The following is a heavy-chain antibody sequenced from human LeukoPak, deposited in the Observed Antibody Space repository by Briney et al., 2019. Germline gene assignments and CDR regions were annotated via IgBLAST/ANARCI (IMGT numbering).Heavy chain of an antibody. J-gene: IGHJ6*03. CDR1: GYTFTGYY. V-gene: IGHV1-2*02. Sequence: GASVKVSCKASGYTFTGYYMHWVRQAPGQGLEWMGWINPNSGGTNYAQKFQGRVTMTRDTSISTAYMELSRLRSDDTAVYFCARDPSHYYYTDVWGKGTTVTVSS. CDR2: INPNSGGT. D-gene: IGHD6-6*01. CDR3: ARDPSHYYYTDV.